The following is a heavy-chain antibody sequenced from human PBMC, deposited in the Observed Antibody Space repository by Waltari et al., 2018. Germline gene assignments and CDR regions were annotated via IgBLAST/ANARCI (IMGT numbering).Heavy chain of an antibody. D-gene: IGHD2-15*01. Sequence: EVQLVESGGGLVQPGGSLRLSCAASGFTFSRSWIHRVRQFPGKGLMWVSRINNDGSSTVYADSVKGRFTISRDDAKNTVSLQMNNLSAEDTALYYCARAGLLGAFDVWGQGTMVTVSS. J-gene: IGHJ3*01. CDR2: INNDGSST. V-gene: IGHV3-74*03. CDR1: GFTFSRSW. CDR3: ARAGLLGAFDV.